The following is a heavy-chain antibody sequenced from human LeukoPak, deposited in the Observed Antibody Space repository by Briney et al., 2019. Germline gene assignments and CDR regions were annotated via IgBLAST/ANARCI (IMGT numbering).Heavy chain of an antibody. V-gene: IGHV3-23*01. CDR3: AKDFGAPTPLNGWRIEPPH. Sequence: PGGSLRLSCAASGFTFRNYTMSWVRQAPGKGLEWVSAIGGSGFSTYYAPSVKGRFTISRDNSKNTLYLQMNGLRVEDTAVYYCAKDFGAPTPLNGWRIEPPHWGQGTLVTVSS. D-gene: IGHD2-15*01. J-gene: IGHJ4*02. CDR1: GFTFRNYT. CDR2: IGGSGFST.